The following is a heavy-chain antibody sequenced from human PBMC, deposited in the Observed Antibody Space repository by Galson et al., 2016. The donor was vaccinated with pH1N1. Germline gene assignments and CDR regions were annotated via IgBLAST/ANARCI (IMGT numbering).Heavy chain of an antibody. CDR1: ENSFTTDW. CDR2: VYAGDSDT. Sequence: QSGAEVKKPGESLKISCKASENSFTTDWIGWVRQMPGKGLEWVGSVYAGDSDTRYSPSFQGLVTISTDKSIRTTYLQWSSLKASDNAIYYCERQVALDPPVEYYYIDVWGKGTTVIVSS. CDR3: ERQVALDPPVEYYYIDV. V-gene: IGHV5-51*01. J-gene: IGHJ6*03. D-gene: IGHD1-1*01.